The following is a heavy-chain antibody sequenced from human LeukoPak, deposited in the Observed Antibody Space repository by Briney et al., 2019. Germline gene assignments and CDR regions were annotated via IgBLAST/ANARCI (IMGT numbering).Heavy chain of an antibody. CDR2: IIPIFGTA. CDR1: GGTFSSYA. Sequence: ASVKVSCKASGGTFSSYAISWVRQAPGQGLEWMGGIIPIFGTANYAQKFQGRVTITADESTSTAYMELSSPRSEDTAVYYCARDLFGLRSYCSGGSCYSIDYWGQGTLVTVSS. J-gene: IGHJ4*02. CDR3: ARDLFGLRSYCSGGSCYSIDY. V-gene: IGHV1-69*01. D-gene: IGHD2-15*01.